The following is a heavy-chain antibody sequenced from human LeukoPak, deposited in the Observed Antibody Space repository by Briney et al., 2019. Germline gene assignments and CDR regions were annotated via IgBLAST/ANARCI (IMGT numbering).Heavy chain of an antibody. J-gene: IGHJ6*02. CDR3: ARVGSGDYYYYYGMDV. Sequence: SETLSLTCAVYGGSFSGYYWSWIRQPPGKGLEWIGEINHSGSTYYNPSLKSRVTISVDRSKNQFSLKLSSVTAADTAVYYCARVGSGDYYYYYGMDVWGQGTTVTVSS. D-gene: IGHD3-10*01. CDR2: INHSGST. CDR1: GGSFSGYY. V-gene: IGHV4-34*01.